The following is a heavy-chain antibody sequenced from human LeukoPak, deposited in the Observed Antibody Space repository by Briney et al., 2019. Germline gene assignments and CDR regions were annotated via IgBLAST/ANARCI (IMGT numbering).Heavy chain of an antibody. V-gene: IGHV4-38-2*02. CDR1: GYSISSGYY. D-gene: IGHD5-18*01. Sequence: SETLSLTCTVSGYSISSGYYWGWIRQPPGKGLEWIGSIYHSGSTYYNPSLKSRVTISVDTSKNQFSLKLSSVTAADTAVYYCARFRGYSYGYGYWGQGTLVTVSS. CDR2: IYHSGST. J-gene: IGHJ4*02. CDR3: ARFRGYSYGYGY.